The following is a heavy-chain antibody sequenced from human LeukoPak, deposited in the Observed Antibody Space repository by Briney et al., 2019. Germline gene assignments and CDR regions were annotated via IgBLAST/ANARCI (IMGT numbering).Heavy chain of an antibody. J-gene: IGHJ4*02. CDR1: GFIFNNYA. CDR2: ISWNSGTI. V-gene: IGHV3-9*01. Sequence: GGSLRLSYAGSGFIFNNYAMHWVRQPPGKGLEWVSGISWNSGTIDYADSVRGRFTISRDNAKNSLYLQMDSLRVEDTAFYYCAKDNRRHYTSGPNPDSLHWGQGALVTVSS. CDR3: AKDNRRHYTSGPNPDSLH. D-gene: IGHD6-19*01.